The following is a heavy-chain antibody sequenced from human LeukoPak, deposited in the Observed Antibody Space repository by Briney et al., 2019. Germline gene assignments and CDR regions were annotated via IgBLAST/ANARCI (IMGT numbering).Heavy chain of an antibody. D-gene: IGHD3-16*02. Sequence: SXXXSLTCAVYGGSFSGYYWSWVRQPPGKGLEWIGEINHSGSTNYSPSLKSRVTISVDTSKNQFSLKLTSVTAADTAVYYCARGRGYNSFDYWGQGTLVTVSS. CDR2: INHSGST. CDR3: ARGRGYNSFDY. J-gene: IGHJ4*02. CDR1: GGSFSGYY. V-gene: IGHV4-34*01.